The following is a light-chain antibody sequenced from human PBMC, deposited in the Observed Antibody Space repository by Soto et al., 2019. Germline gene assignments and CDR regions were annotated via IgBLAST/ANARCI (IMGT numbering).Light chain of an antibody. CDR3: SSYTSSNTDV. V-gene: IGLV2-14*01. J-gene: IGLJ1*01. CDR2: EVS. Sequence: QSALTQPASVSGSPGQSITISCTGTSSDIGSYNFVSWYRHHPGKAPKLMIFEVSNRPLGVSNRFSGSKSGNTASLTISGPRAEDEADYYCSSYTSSNTDVFGTGTKVTVL. CDR1: SSDIGSYNF.